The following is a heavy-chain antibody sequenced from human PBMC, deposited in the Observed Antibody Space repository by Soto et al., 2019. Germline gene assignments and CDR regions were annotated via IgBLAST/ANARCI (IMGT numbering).Heavy chain of an antibody. J-gene: IGHJ5*02. CDR3: ARSVFP. CDR2: IYYSGST. Sequence: ASETLSLTCTVSGGSIGSYYWSGIPQPPGKGLEWIGYIYYSGSTNYNPSLKSRVTISVDTSKNQFSLKLSSVTAADTALYYCARSVFPCGQRTLVTVSS. CDR1: GGSIGSYY. V-gene: IGHV4-59*01.